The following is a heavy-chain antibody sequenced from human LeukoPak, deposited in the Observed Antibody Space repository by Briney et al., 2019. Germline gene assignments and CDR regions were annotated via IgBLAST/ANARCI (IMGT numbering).Heavy chain of an antibody. V-gene: IGHV4-59*01. CDR1: GGSFSTYY. CDR3: ARGAVLTGYPLDF. D-gene: IGHD3-9*01. Sequence: PSETLSLTCSVSGGSFSTYYWSWIRQPPGKGLEWIGFIYYSGSTDYNPSLKSRVTISVDTSKRQFSLKLSSVTAADTAVYYCARGAVLTGYPLDFWGRGTLVTVSS. CDR2: IYYSGST. J-gene: IGHJ4*02.